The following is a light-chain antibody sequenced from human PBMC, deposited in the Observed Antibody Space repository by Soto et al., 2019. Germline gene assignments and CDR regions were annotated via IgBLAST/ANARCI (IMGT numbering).Light chain of an antibody. CDR2: DAS. CDR3: QQYNNWPPWT. CDR1: QSVDTN. Sequence: EVVMTQSPTTLSVSPGESATLSCRASQSVDTNVAWYQQKPGQAPRLVMFDASTRATGIPARFTGSGSGTEFTLTITTLQSEDFEVYHCQQYNNWPPWTFGQGTKVEI. J-gene: IGKJ1*01. V-gene: IGKV3-15*01.